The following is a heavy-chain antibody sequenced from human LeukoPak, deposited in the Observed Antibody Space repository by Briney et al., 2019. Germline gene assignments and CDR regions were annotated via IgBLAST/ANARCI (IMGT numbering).Heavy chain of an antibody. CDR3: ASLLTVAVAGSVDY. Sequence: GGSLRLSCAASGFTFSSYSMNWVRQAPGKGLEWVSSISSSSSYIYCADSVKGRFTISRDNAKNSLYLQMNSLRAEDTAVYYCASLLTVAVAGSVDYWGQGTLVTVSS. CDR1: GFTFSSYS. J-gene: IGHJ4*02. D-gene: IGHD6-19*01. CDR2: ISSSSSYI. V-gene: IGHV3-21*01.